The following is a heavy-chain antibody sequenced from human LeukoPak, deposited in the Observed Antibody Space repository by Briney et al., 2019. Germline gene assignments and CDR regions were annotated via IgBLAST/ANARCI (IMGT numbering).Heavy chain of an antibody. CDR2: IYYSGST. CDR1: GASFSSYY. V-gene: IGHV4-59*01. D-gene: IGHD5-24*01. J-gene: IGHJ5*02. Sequence: LETLSLTCTVSGASFSSYYWSWIRQPPGKGLEWIGYIYYSGSTNYNPSLKSRVTISVDTSKNQFSLKLSSVTAADTAVYYCVRAGDGYNVYSWGQGTLVTVSS. CDR3: VRAGDGYNVYS.